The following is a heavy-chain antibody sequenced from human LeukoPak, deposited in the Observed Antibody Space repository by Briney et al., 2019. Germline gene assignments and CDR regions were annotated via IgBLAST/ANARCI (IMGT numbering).Heavy chain of an antibody. J-gene: IGHJ4*02. Sequence: GRSLRLSCAASGFTFSSYAMSWVRQAPGKGLEWVSAISGSGGSTYYADPVKGRFTISRDNSKNTLYLQMNSLRVEDTAVYYCAKGGDIPKVINDYWGQGTLVTVSS. CDR1: GFTFSSYA. D-gene: IGHD5-18*01. CDR3: AKGGDIPKVINDY. V-gene: IGHV3-23*01. CDR2: ISGSGGST.